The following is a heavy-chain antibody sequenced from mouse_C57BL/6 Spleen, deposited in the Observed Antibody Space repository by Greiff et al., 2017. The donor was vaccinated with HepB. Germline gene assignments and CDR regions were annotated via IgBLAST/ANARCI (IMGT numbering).Heavy chain of an antibody. J-gene: IGHJ1*03. CDR1: GYSITSGYY. D-gene: IGHD1-1*01. CDR3: ARDRYYYGSSGYFDV. CDR2: ISYDGSN. Sequence: EVQLQQSGPGLVKPSQSLSLTCSVTGYSITSGYYWNWIRQFPGNKLEWMGYISYDGSNNYNPSLKNRISITRDTSKNTFFLKLNSVTTEDTATYYCARDRYYYGSSGYFDVWGTGTTVTVSS. V-gene: IGHV3-6*01.